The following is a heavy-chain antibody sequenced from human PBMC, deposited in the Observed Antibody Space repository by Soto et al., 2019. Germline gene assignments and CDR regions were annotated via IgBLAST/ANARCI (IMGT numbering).Heavy chain of an antibody. V-gene: IGHV1-69*04. J-gene: IGHJ4*02. Sequence: GASVKVSCKASGGTFSSYTISWVRQAPGQGLEWMGRIIPILGIANYAQKFQGRVTITADKSTSTAYMELSSLRSEDTAVYYCARDSSADGDYNYYFDYCGQGTLVTVSS. CDR1: GGTFSSYT. CDR3: ARDSSADGDYNYYFDY. D-gene: IGHD4-17*01. CDR2: IIPILGIA.